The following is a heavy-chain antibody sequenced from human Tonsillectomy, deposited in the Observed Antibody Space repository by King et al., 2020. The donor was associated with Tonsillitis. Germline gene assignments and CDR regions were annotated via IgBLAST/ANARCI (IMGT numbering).Heavy chain of an antibody. CDR1: GGSLSNNY. Sequence: QLVQSGAEVKKPGSSMKVSCKASGGSLSNNYVTWVRQAPGQGFEWMGGITPIFGPAHYAPKFQDRVTINADDSTNTFYMTLSTLTLEDTAAYYCATIVGSDGFEIWGQGTVVTVSS. V-gene: IGHV1-69*12. D-gene: IGHD2/OR15-2a*01. J-gene: IGHJ3*02. CDR3: ATIVGSDGFEI. CDR2: ITPIFGPA.